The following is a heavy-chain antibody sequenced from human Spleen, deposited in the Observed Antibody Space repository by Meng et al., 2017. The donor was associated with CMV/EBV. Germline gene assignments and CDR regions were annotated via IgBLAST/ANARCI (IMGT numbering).Heavy chain of an antibody. V-gene: IGHV3-30*02. CDR3: TGSPGFGHDY. CDR2: IWSDAAAQ. J-gene: IGHJ4*02. CDR1: GFVFSSYG. Sequence: GGSLRLSCATSGFVFSSYGMHWVRQAPGKGLEWVAHIWSDAAAQFYAESVKDRFTISRDNSRSTLYLQTNSLRHDDTAIYYCTGSPGFGHDYWDQGTLVTVSS. D-gene: IGHD3-16*01.